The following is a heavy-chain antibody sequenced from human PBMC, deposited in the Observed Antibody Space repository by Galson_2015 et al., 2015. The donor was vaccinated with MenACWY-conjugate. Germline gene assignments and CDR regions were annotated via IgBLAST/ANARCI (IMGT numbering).Heavy chain of an antibody. CDR3: AKSRGASFYFDS. V-gene: IGHV3-74*01. J-gene: IGHJ4*02. CDR2: INPGGSST. CDR1: GFIFYTYW. Sequence: SLRLSCAASGFIFYTYWMHWVRHAPGEGLVWVSRINPGGSSTTYADSVKDRFTISRDNAKNTLYLQMNSLRPEDTAVFYCAKSRGASFYFDSWGQGTLVTVSS. D-gene: IGHD1-26*01.